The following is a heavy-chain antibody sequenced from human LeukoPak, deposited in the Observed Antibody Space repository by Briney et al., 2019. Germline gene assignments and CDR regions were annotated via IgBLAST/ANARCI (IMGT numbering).Heavy chain of an antibody. CDR1: GFTFRDSA. J-gene: IGHJ5*02. CDR3: ARESGFMMVGEINADNWFDP. V-gene: IGHV3-30*04. CDR2: ISADGTKR. Sequence: GGSLRLSCSGAGFTFRDSAFHWVRRAPGKGLEWVAVISADGTKRFYADSVKGRFTISRDNSKDTLYLHMKNLRPEDSAVYYCARESGFMMVGEINADNWFDPWGQGTPVTVSS. D-gene: IGHD3-3*01.